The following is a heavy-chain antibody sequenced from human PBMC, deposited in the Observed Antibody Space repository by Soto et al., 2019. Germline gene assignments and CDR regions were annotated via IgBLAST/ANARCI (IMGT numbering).Heavy chain of an antibody. CDR3: AIARGYCSSTSCYAGYYYYMDV. D-gene: IGHD2-2*01. J-gene: IGHJ6*03. CDR1: GFTVSSNY. V-gene: IGHV3-66*01. CDR2: IYSGGST. Sequence: GGSLRLSCAASGFTVSSNYMSWVRQAPGKGLEWVSVIYSGGSTYYADSVKGRFTISRDNSKNTLYLQMNSLRAEDTAVYYCAIARGYCSSTSCYAGYYYYMDVWGKGTTVTVSS.